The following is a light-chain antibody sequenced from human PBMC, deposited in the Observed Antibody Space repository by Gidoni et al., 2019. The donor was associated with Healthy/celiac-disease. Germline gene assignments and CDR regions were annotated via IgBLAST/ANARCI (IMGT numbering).Light chain of an antibody. CDR3: QAWDSSTVV. V-gene: IGLV3-1*01. CDR2: QDS. J-gene: IGLJ2*01. Sequence: SYELTQPLSVSVSSGQTASITCSGDKLGDKYACCYQQKPGQSPVLVIYQDSKRPSGIPERFSGSNSGNTATLTIRGTQAMDEADYYCQAWDSSTVVFGGGTKLTVL. CDR1: KLGDKY.